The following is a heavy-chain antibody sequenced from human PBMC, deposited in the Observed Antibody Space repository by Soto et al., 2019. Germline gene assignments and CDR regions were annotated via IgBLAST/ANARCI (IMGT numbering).Heavy chain of an antibody. Sequence: EVQLVESGGGLVQPGGSLRLSCAGSGFTFSNYWMHWVRQAPGKGLEWVSRIDHDGPTDYADSVRGRFTISRDNAENTLYLQMNGLRPEDTAVYDCVRDSHGDYWGQGTLVTVSS. J-gene: IGHJ4*02. CDR1: GFTFSNYW. CDR3: VRDSHGDY. V-gene: IGHV3-74*01. CDR2: IDHDGPT.